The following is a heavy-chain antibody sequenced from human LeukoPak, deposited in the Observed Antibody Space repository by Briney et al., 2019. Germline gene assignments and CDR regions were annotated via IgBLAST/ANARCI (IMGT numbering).Heavy chain of an antibody. CDR2: IYYSGST. CDR1: GGSISSYY. D-gene: IGHD3-10*01. Sequence: SETLSLNCTVTGGSISSYYWSWIRQPPGKGLEWIGYIYYSGSTNYNPSLKSRVTISVDTSKNQFSLKLSSVTAADTAVYYCARARRFGELLSNYYYYYMDVWGKGTTVTVSS. CDR3: ARARRFGELLSNYYYYYMDV. J-gene: IGHJ6*03. V-gene: IGHV4-59*01.